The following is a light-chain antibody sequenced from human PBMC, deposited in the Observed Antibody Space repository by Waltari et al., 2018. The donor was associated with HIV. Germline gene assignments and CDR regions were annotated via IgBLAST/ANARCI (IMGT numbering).Light chain of an antibody. Sequence: EIVMTQSPATLSVSPGERATLSCRASQSVSSNLAWYHQKPGQAPRFLIYGASTRATGIPARCSGSGDGTEFTLTISSLQSEDFAVYYCQQYNNWPPTWTFGQGTKVEIK. J-gene: IGKJ1*01. CDR3: QQYNNWPPTWT. V-gene: IGKV3-15*01. CDR2: GAS. CDR1: QSVSSN.